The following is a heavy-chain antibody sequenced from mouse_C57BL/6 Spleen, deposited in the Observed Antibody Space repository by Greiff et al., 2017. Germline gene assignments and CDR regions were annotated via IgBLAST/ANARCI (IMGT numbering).Heavy chain of an antibody. Sequence: EVQRVESGGGLVKPGGSLKLSCAASGFTFSSYAMSWVRQTPEKRLEWVATISDGGSYTYYPDNVKGRFTISRDNAKNNLYLQMRHLKSEDTAMYYCAREYYGSSGRYFDVWGTGTTVTVSS. D-gene: IGHD1-1*01. CDR1: GFTFSSYA. CDR2: ISDGGSYT. J-gene: IGHJ1*03. V-gene: IGHV5-4*01. CDR3: AREYYGSSGRYFDV.